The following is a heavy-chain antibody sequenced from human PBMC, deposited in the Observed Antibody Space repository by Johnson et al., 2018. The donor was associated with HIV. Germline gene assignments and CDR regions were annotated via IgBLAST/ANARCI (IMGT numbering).Heavy chain of an antibody. CDR3: STWDIVVVACAMLLPLHDAFDI. Sequence: VQLVESGGGLVQPGGSLRLSCAASGFTFSSYWMSWVRQAPGKGLEWVGRIKSKTDGGTTDYAAPVKGRFTISRDDSKNMLYLQMNSLKIEDTAVYYCSTWDIVVVACAMLLPLHDAFDIWGQGTMVTVSS. D-gene: IGHD2-15*01. J-gene: IGHJ3*02. CDR2: IKSKTDGGTT. V-gene: IGHV3-15*01. CDR1: GFTFSSYW.